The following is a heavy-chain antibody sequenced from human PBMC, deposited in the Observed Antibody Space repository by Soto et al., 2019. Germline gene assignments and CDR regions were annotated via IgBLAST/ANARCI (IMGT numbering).Heavy chain of an antibody. CDR1: GGSISPYY. V-gene: IGHV4-59*08. CDR3: ARLGGFFQALDS. CDR2: IYFGGTT. Sequence: QVQLQESGPGLVKPSETLSLTCTVSGGSISPYYWSWIRQPPGKGLEWIGYIYFGGTTKYNPSLKSRVSMAVATSKTQFSLTLPSVTAADTAVYYCARLGGFFQALDSWGQGTLVTVSS. D-gene: IGHD2-15*01. J-gene: IGHJ4*02.